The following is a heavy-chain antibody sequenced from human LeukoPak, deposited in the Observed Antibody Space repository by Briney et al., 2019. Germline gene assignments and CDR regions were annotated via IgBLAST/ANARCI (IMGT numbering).Heavy chain of an antibody. J-gene: IGHJ4*02. CDR1: GFSRSTSGVG. Sequence: SGPTLVNPTQTLTLTCTFSGFSRSTSGVGVGWIRQPPVKALEWLALIYWDDDKRYSPSLKSRLTITKDTSKNQVVLTMTNMDPVDTATYYCAHRRIAVAGNYFDYWGQGTLVTVSS. V-gene: IGHV2-5*02. D-gene: IGHD6-19*01. CDR2: IYWDDDK. CDR3: AHRRIAVAGNYFDY.